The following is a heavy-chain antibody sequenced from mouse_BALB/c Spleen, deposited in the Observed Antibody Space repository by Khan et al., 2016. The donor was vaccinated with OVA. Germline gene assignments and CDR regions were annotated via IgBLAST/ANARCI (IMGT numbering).Heavy chain of an antibody. CDR2: ITYSGST. CDR3: ARDNYFAY. J-gene: IGHJ3*01. Sequence: EVQLQESGPGLVKPSQSLSLTCTVTGYSIPSDYAWNWIRQFPGNKLEWMGFITYSGSTAYNPSLKSRMSITRDTSKNQFFLHLNSVTPEDIATYSCARDNYFAYWGQGTLVTVSA. V-gene: IGHV3-2*02. D-gene: IGHD1-3*01. CDR1: GYSIPSDYA.